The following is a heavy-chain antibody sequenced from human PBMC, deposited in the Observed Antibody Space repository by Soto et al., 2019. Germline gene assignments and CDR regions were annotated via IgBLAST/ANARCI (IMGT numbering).Heavy chain of an antibody. CDR2: IHHSGSI. D-gene: IGHD2-21*02. J-gene: IGHJ6*02. CDR1: GGSISNDDDH. Sequence: SETQSLTWTVSGGSISNDDDHWTWIRQSPGKGLEWIGYIHHSGSILYNPSLKSRVTISVDTSKNQFSLHLTSVTAADTAVYLCAGEDDGGDSLDVWGQGPTVTVS. CDR3: AGEDDGGDSLDV. V-gene: IGHV4-30-4*08.